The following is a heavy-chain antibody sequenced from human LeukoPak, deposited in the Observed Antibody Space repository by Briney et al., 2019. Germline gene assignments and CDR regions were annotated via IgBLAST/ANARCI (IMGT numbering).Heavy chain of an antibody. CDR2: IYPGDSHT. CDR1: WYSFTIYW. J-gene: IGHJ4*02. CDR3: ARLQGGSLSSIDY. D-gene: IGHD2-15*01. V-gene: IGHV5-51*01. Sequence: GESLKISLKGSWYSFTIYWIGWVRPLPRKDLAGMGIIYPGDSHTRYSPSFQGQVTMSAGKSISTAYLQWSSPKASDTAMYYCARLQGGSLSSIDYWGQGTLVTVSS.